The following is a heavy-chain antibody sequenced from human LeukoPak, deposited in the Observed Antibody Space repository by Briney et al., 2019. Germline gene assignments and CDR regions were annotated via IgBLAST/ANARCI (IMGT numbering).Heavy chain of an antibody. D-gene: IGHD3-16*02. J-gene: IGHJ4*02. Sequence: SETLSLTCTVSGASINSYYGSWIRQPPGKGLEWIGYIYYSVRTIYNPSLKSRVTISVDTSKNQFSLKLSSVTAADTAVYYCAMRQLSFYYFDYWGQGTLVTVSS. CDR2: IYYSVRT. V-gene: IGHV4-59*01. CDR1: GASINSYY. CDR3: AMRQLSFYYFDY.